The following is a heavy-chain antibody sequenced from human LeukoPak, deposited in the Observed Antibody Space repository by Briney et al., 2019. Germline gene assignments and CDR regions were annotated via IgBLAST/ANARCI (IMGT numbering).Heavy chain of an antibody. D-gene: IGHD2-2*01. Sequence: PSETLSLTCTVSGGSISSSIYYWGWIRQPPGKGLEWIGSIYYSGSTYYNPSLKSRVTISVDTSKNQFSLKLSSVTAADTAVYYCARGGAAAMSYYYYMDVWGKGTTVTVSS. J-gene: IGHJ6*03. CDR1: GGSISSSIYY. V-gene: IGHV4-39*07. CDR3: ARGGAAAMSYYYYMDV. CDR2: IYYSGST.